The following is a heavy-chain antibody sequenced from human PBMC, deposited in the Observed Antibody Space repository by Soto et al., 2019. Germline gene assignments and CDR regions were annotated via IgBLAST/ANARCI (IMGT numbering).Heavy chain of an antibody. V-gene: IGHV1-18*01. CDR1: GYTFTSYG. Sequence: QVQLVQSGAEVKKPGASVKVSCKASGYTFTSYGISWVRQAPGQGLEWMGWISAYNGNTNYAQKLQGRVTMTTDTSTSTADMELRSLRSDDTAVYYCARDGSVWGYCSGGSCFDYWGQGTLVTVSS. CDR2: ISAYNGNT. J-gene: IGHJ4*02. CDR3: ARDGSVWGYCSGGSCFDY. D-gene: IGHD2-15*01.